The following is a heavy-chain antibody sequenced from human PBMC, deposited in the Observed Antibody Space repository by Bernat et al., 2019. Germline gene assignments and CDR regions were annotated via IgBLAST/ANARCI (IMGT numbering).Heavy chain of an antibody. CDR1: GFTFSSYS. CDR2: ISSSSSYI. CDR3: ARNPRAYGDYGRSRYGMDV. J-gene: IGHJ6*02. Sequence: EVQLVESGGGLVKPGGSLRLSCAASGFTFSSYSMNWVRQAPGKGLEWVSSISSSSSYIYYGDSVKGRFTISRDNAKNSLYPQMNSLRAEDTAVYYCARNPRAYGDYGRSRYGMDVWGQGTTVTVSS. D-gene: IGHD4-17*01. V-gene: IGHV3-21*01.